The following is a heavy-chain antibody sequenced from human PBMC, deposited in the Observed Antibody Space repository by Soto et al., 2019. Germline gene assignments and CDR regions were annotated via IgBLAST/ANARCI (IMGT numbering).Heavy chain of an antibody. Sequence: PSETLSLTCTVSGGPISSYYWSWIRQPPGKGLEWIGYIYYSGSTNYNPSLKSRVTISVDTSKNQFSLKLSSVTAADTAVYYCARESRYCSGGSCYFLPGIDYWGQGTLVTVSS. J-gene: IGHJ4*02. D-gene: IGHD2-15*01. CDR1: GGPISSYY. CDR3: ARESRYCSGGSCYFLPGIDY. V-gene: IGHV4-59*12. CDR2: IYYSGST.